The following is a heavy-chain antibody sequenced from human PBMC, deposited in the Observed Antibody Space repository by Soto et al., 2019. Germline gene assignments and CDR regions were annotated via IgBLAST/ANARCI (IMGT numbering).Heavy chain of an antibody. D-gene: IGHD1-26*01. J-gene: IGHJ6*02. CDR1: GFTFSNYA. V-gene: IGHV3-23*01. Sequence: PVGALRLSGAASGFTFSNYAISWVRQAPGKGLEWVSSISGSGGSTYYADSVKGRFTISRDNSKNTLYLQMNSLRAEDTAVYYCATYSGNYERYGVYYGMDVWGQGTTVTVSS. CDR3: ATYSGNYERYGVYYGMDV. CDR2: ISGSGGST.